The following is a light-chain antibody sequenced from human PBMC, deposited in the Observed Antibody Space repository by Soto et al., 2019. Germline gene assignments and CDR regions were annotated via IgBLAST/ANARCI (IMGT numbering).Light chain of an antibody. CDR3: AAWNDSLNGHV. CDR2: TTN. J-gene: IGLJ1*01. V-gene: IGLV1-44*01. Sequence: QSALTRPHSASGTPGQRVTISCSGSSAIIGTSSVHWFQQLPGTAPKLLISTTNQRPSGVPERFSGSKSGTSASLAISGLQSEDEADKYCAAWNDSLNGHVFGTGPKVTVL. CDR1: SAIIGTSS.